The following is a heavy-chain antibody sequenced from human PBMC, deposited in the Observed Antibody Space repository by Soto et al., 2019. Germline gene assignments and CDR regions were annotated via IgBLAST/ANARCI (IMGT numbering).Heavy chain of an antibody. CDR3: ARTSVVNSLDY. CDR2: ISNYNGNT. Sequence: QVQLVQSGPEVKKPGASVKVSCKAPGYSFSTYNISWVRQAPGQGLEWMGRISNYNGNTDYAQKFQGRLVMTTETSTTTAYMELTSLTSDDAAVYYCARTSVVNSLDYWGQGTLVSVSS. D-gene: IGHD4-17*01. J-gene: IGHJ4*02. V-gene: IGHV1-18*01. CDR1: GYSFSTYN.